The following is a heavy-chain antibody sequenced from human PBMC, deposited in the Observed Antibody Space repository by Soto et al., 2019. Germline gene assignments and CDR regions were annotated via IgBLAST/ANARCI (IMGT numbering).Heavy chain of an antibody. CDR1: GFIFSNYA. D-gene: IGHD3-16*01. V-gene: IGHV3-23*01. Sequence: EVQLLQSGGGLVQPGGSLRLSCEASGFIFSNYAMNWVRQAPGKGLEWVSIVTSRGDTTYYADSVKGRFTISRDNSKNTLYLQVNSLTAEDTAVYYCAKDRLGGGLDYWGQGTLVSVSS. J-gene: IGHJ4*02. CDR2: VTSRGDTT. CDR3: AKDRLGGGLDY.